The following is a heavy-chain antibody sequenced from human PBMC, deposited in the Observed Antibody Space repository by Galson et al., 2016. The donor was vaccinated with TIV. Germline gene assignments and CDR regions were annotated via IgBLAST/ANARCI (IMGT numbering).Heavy chain of an antibody. CDR3: ARHVTCGGDCYYFDL. CDR1: GFTFGFYW. Sequence: SLRLSCAASGFTFGFYWMSWVRQAPGKGLEWVASIKQDGSEKHYVDSVKGRFTISRDNAKNSLYLQMNSLRAEDTALYLCARHVTCGGDCYYFDLWGQGTLVTVSS. CDR2: IKQDGSEK. D-gene: IGHD2-21*01. J-gene: IGHJ4*02. V-gene: IGHV3-7*03.